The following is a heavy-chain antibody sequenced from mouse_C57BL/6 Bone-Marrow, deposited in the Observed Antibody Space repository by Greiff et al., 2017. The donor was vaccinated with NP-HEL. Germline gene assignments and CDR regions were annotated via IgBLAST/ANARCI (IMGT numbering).Heavy chain of an antibody. J-gene: IGHJ2*01. CDR3: ARRDGSSPFDY. CDR2: INPYNGGT. CDR1: GYTFTDYY. D-gene: IGHD1-1*01. V-gene: IGHV1-19*01. Sequence: EVQLQQSGPVLVKPGASVKMSCKASGYTFTDYYMNWVKQSHGKSLEWIGVINPYNGGTSYNQKLKGKATLTVDKSSSTAYMELNSLTSEDSAVYYCARRDGSSPFDYWGQGTTLTVSS.